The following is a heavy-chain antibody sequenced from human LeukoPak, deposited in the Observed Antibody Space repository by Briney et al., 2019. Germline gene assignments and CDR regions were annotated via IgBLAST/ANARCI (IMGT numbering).Heavy chain of an antibody. J-gene: IGHJ4*02. CDR3: ARLTTYHPFDY. Sequence: ASVKVSCKASGYTFTGYYMHWVRQAPGQGLEWMGRINPNSGGTNYAQKFQGRVTMTRDTSISTAYMELSSLRAEDTAVYYCARLTTYHPFDYWGQGTLVTVSS. D-gene: IGHD4-11*01. CDR2: INPNSGGT. CDR1: GYTFTGYY. V-gene: IGHV1-2*06.